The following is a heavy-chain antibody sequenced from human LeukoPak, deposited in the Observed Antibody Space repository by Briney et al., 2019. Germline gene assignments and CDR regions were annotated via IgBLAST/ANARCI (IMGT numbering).Heavy chain of an antibody. V-gene: IGHV4-39*01. CDR3: ARQLDYGDYGYFDY. CDR1: GVSISSSSYY. CDR2: IYYSGST. D-gene: IGHD4-17*01. J-gene: IGHJ4*02. Sequence: KPSETLSLTCTVSGVSISSSSYYWGWIRQPPGKGLEWIGSIYYSGSTYYNPSLKSRVTISVDTSKNQFSLKLSSVTAADTAVYYCARQLDYGDYGYFDYWGQGTLLTVSS.